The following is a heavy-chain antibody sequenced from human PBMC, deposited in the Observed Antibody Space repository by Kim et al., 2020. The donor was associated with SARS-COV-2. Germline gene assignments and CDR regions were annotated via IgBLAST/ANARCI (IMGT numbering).Heavy chain of an antibody. J-gene: IGHJ6*03. CDR3: AKAPSIPNYYYYYYMDV. D-gene: IGHD2-2*02. Sequence: EKGRFTISRDNSKNTLYLQMNTLRAEDTAVYYCAKAPSIPNYYYYYYMDVWGKGTTVTVSS. V-gene: IGHV3-23*01.